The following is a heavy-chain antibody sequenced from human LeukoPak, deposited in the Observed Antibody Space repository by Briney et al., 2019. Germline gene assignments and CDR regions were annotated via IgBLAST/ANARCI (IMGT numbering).Heavy chain of an antibody. J-gene: IGHJ5*02. CDR2: IYTSGST. CDR3: ALGIAAAAKGDWFDP. D-gene: IGHD6-13*01. Sequence: PSETLSLTCTVSGGSISSYYWSWIRQPAGKGLEWIGRIYTSGSTNYNPSLKSRVTISVDTSKNQFSLKLSSVTAADTAVYYCALGIAAAAKGDWFDPWGQGTLVTVSS. CDR1: GGSISSYY. V-gene: IGHV4-4*07.